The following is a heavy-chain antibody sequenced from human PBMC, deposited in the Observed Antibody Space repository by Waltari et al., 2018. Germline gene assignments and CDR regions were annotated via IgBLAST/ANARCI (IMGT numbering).Heavy chain of an antibody. CDR1: GYTLSKYY. CDR3: ATALGDSISASRPFEI. CDR2: VDPEDGQT. Sequence: EVRLLQSGAEVKKPGTTLKISCRLSGYTLSKYYIHWIQQAPGKGLQWMGLVDPEDGQTIYAEALQGRISMTADSSTETVYMELTSLTSDDSAVYYCATALGDSISASRPFEIWGQGTVITVSS. V-gene: IGHV1-69-2*01. J-gene: IGHJ3*02. D-gene: IGHD3-3*02.